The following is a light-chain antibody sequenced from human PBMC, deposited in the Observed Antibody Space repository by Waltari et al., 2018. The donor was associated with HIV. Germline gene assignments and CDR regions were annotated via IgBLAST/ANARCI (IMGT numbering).Light chain of an antibody. CDR1: TSVLYSSNNKNY. Sequence: DIVMTQSPDSLAVSLGERATINCKSRTSVLYSSNNKNYLAWYQQKPGQPPKLLIYWASTRESGVPDRFSGSGSGTDFTLTISSLQAEDVAVYYCQQYYSSPFTFGPGTKVDIK. CDR2: WAS. V-gene: IGKV4-1*01. CDR3: QQYYSSPFT. J-gene: IGKJ3*01.